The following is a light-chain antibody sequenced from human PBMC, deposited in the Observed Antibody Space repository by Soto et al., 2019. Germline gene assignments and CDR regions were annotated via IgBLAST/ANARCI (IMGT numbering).Light chain of an antibody. CDR2: GTS. CDR3: QQYSNWPT. CDR1: QSVGSSY. V-gene: IGKV3-20*01. Sequence: EIVLTQSPGTLSLSPGERATLSCRASQSVGSSYLAWYQQKPGQAPRLLMYGTSNRATGIPDRFSGSGSGTEFTLTISSLQSEDFALYYCQQYSNWPTFGQGTKVEIK. J-gene: IGKJ1*01.